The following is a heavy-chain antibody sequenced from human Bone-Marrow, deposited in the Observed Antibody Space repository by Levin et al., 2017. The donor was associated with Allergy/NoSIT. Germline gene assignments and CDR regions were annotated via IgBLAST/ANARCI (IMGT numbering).Heavy chain of an antibody. J-gene: IGHJ6*02. CDR3: ARDHSGSSRVVVTAKVLGYYYGMDV. V-gene: IGHV1-18*01. CDR2: ISAYNGNT. D-gene: IGHD2-21*02. CDR1: GYTFTSYG. Sequence: ASVKVSCKASGYTFTSYGISWVRQAPGQGLEGMGWISAYNGNTNYAQKLQGRVTMTTDTSTSTAYMELRSLRSDDTAVYYCARDHSGSSRVVVTAKVLGYYYGMDVWGQGTTVTVSS.